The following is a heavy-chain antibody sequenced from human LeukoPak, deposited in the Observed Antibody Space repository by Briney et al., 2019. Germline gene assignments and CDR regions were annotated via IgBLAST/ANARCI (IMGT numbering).Heavy chain of an antibody. Sequence: GGSLRLACAASGLTFSGSAMHSVRQASGKGPGWVGRIRSKANSYATAYAASVKGRFTISRDDSKNTAYLQMNSLKPEDTAVYYCTSGGAAFYHQGYWGQGTLVTVSS. CDR1: GLTFSGSA. V-gene: IGHV3-73*01. D-gene: IGHD3-16*02. CDR3: TSGGAAFYHQGY. CDR2: IRSKANSYAT. J-gene: IGHJ4*02.